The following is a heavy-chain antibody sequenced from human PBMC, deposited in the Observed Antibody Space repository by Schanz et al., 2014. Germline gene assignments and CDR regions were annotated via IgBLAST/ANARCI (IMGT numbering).Heavy chain of an antibody. D-gene: IGHD3-10*01. V-gene: IGHV1-18*01. Sequence: QVQLVQSGAEVKKPGASVKVSCKASGYTFISYGIKWVRQAPGQGLEWMGWISAYNGHTDYAQKLQGRVTLTTDTSTSTAYMKLRNLRADDTAVYDCARAKRFGEMDVWGQGTTVTVSS. J-gene: IGHJ6*02. CDR2: ISAYNGHT. CDR1: GYTFISYG. CDR3: ARAKRFGEMDV.